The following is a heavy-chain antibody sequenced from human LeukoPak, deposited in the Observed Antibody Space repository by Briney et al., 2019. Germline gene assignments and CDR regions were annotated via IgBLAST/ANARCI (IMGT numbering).Heavy chain of an antibody. CDR2: ISYDGSNK. CDR1: GFTFSSYG. CDR3: AKDRTRMTTVTSFDY. Sequence: GGSLRLSCAASGFTFSSYGMHWVRQAPGKGLEWVAVISYDGSNKYYADSVKGRFTISRDNSKNTLYLQMNSLRAEDTAVYYCAKDRTRMTTVTSFDYWGQGTLVTVSS. D-gene: IGHD4-17*01. J-gene: IGHJ4*02. V-gene: IGHV3-30*18.